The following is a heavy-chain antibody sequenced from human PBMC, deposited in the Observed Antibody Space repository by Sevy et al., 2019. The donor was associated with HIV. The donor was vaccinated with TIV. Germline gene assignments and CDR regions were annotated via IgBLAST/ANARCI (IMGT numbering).Heavy chain of an antibody. Sequence: GSLRLSCVASAFTSSNDWMTWVRQAPGKGLEWVGHIRSATDGGTTDYAAPVKGRFTISRHDSKNTVYLEMNSLKIEDTGVYFCATLSGNYWGDWLDPWGQGTLVTVSS. CDR3: ATLSGNYWGDWLDP. J-gene: IGHJ5*02. D-gene: IGHD5-12*01. CDR2: IRSATDGGTT. CDR1: AFTSSNDW. V-gene: IGHV3-15*07.